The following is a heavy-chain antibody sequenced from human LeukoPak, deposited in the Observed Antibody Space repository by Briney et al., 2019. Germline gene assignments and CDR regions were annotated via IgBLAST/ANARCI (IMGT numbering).Heavy chain of an antibody. Sequence: PSETLSLTCTVSGGSISSSSYYWGWIRQPPGKGLEWIGSIYYSGSTYYNPSLKSRVTIPVDTSKNQFSLKLSSVTAADTAVYYCARCAYDAFDIWGQGTMVTVSS. V-gene: IGHV4-39*07. CDR2: IYYSGST. CDR3: ARCAYDAFDI. CDR1: GGSISSSSYY. J-gene: IGHJ3*02.